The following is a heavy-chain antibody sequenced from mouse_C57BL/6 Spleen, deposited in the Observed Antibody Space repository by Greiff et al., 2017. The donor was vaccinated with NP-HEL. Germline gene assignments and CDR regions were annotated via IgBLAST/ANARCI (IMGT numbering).Heavy chain of an antibody. CDR3: AREGHYGSSLYYAMDY. CDR2: IHPNSGST. V-gene: IGHV1-64*01. CDR1: GYTFTSYW. J-gene: IGHJ4*01. Sequence: VQLQQPGAELVKPGASVKLSCKASGYTFTSYWMHWVKQRPGQGLEWIGMIHPNSGSTNYNEKFKSKATLTVDKSSSTAYMQLSSLTSEDSAVYYCAREGHYGSSLYYAMDYWGQGTSVTVSS. D-gene: IGHD1-1*01.